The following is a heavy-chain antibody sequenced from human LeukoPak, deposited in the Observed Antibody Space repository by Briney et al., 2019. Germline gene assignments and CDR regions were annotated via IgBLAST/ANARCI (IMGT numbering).Heavy chain of an antibody. D-gene: IGHD3-22*01. CDR2: ISSRDNLI. J-gene: IGHJ5*02. V-gene: IGHV3-11*01. CDR3: AREQWFRWES. Sequence: GGSLRLSCAASGFAVSDYYMNWIRQAPGKGLEWVSYISSRDNLIYYADSVKGRFTISTDNAKNSVYLQLNRLRVEDTAVYYCAREQWFRWESWGQGILVTVSS. CDR1: GFAVSDYY.